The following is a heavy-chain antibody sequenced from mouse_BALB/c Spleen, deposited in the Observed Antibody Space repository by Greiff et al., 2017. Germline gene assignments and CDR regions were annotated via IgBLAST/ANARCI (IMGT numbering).Heavy chain of an antibody. CDR3: ARHGSSEYFDY. Sequence: EVKLQESGGGLVQPGGSLKLSCAASGFTFSSYTMSWVRQTPEKRLEWVAYISNGGGSTYYPDTVKGRFTISRDNAKNTLYLQMSSLKSEDTAMYYCARHGSSEYFDYWGQGTTLTVSS. CDR1: GFTFSSYT. CDR2: ISNGGGST. J-gene: IGHJ2*01. V-gene: IGHV5-12-2*01. D-gene: IGHD1-1*01.